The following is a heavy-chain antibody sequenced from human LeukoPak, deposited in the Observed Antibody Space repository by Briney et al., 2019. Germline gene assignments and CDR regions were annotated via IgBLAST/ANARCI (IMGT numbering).Heavy chain of an antibody. CDR1: GYTFTSYY. CDR3: ARDLSRGDFDY. J-gene: IGHJ4*02. Sequence: ASVKVSCKASGYTFTSYYMHWVRQAPGQGLEWMEIINPSGGSTSYAQKFQGRVTMTRDTSTSTVYMELSSLRSEDTAVYYCARDLSRGDFDYWGQVTLVTVSS. D-gene: IGHD3-10*01. CDR2: INPSGGST. V-gene: IGHV1-46*01.